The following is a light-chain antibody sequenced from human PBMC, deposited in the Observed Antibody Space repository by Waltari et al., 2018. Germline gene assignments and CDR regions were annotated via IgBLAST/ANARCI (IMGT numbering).Light chain of an antibody. CDR2: TNN. V-gene: IGLV1-44*01. CDR3: AAWDDSLNGWV. CDR1: SPNIGSNT. J-gene: IGLJ3*02. Sequence: QSVLTQSPSASGTPGQRVTISCSGSSPNIGSNTVNWYKQVPGTAPKLLISTNNPVPSGVPDRFSGSKSGTSASLAISGLQSEDEADYFCAAWDDSLNGWVFGGGTKLSVL.